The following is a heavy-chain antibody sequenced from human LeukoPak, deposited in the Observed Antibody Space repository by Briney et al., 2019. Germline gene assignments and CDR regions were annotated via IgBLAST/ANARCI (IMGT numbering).Heavy chain of an antibody. CDR1: GYKFIDFG. CDR2: ISGYNGKT. V-gene: IGHV1-18*01. Sequence: ASVKVSCKASGYKFIDFGITWVRQAPGRGLEWMGWISGYNGKTNYAQKFQGRVTMTTDTSTNTVYLELRSLRSDDTAVYYCARWETGSWFDPWGQGTLVTISS. CDR3: ARWETGSWFDP. J-gene: IGHJ5*02. D-gene: IGHD1-14*01.